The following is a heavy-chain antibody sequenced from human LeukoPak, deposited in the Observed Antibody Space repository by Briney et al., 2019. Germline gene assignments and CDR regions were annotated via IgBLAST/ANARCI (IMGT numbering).Heavy chain of an antibody. D-gene: IGHD2-15*01. Sequence: GGSLRLPCAASGFSVSSNFMSWVRQAPGKGLELDSLIYRNGSVFYADTVKGRFTISRDKSKNTLSLQMSSLKPEDTAVYYCARDLAGFQEPRYCYYMDVWGKGTTVTVSS. CDR2: IYRNGSV. CDR3: ARDLAGFQEPRYCYYMDV. J-gene: IGHJ6*03. V-gene: IGHV3-66*03. CDR1: GFSVSSNF.